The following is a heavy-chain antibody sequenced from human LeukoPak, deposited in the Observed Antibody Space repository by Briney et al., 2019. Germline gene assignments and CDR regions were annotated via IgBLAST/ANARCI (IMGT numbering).Heavy chain of an antibody. J-gene: IGHJ4*02. D-gene: IGHD1-26*01. CDR3: AKVSAWAIVGATYFDY. V-gene: IGHV3-23*01. CDR1: GFTFSSYA. Sequence: GGSLRLSCAASGFTFSSYAMSWVRQAPRKGLEWVSIISDSGGSTYYADSVKGRFTISRDNSKNTVYLQMNSLRAEDTAVYYCAKVSAWAIVGATYFDYWGQGTLVTVSS. CDR2: ISDSGGST.